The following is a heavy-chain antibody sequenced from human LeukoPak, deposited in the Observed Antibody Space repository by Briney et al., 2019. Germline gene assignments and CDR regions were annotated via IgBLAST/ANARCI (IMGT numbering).Heavy chain of an antibody. J-gene: IGHJ6*02. Sequence: ASVKVSCKTSGYTFSRYYIHWVRQAPGQGLEWMGIINTSGATTRYGQKFKGRVTATRDTSTSTVYMEMSSLNSEDTAVYYCARGLESSGWYGMDVWGQGTTIIVS. CDR3: ARGLESSGWYGMDV. CDR2: INTSGATT. CDR1: GYTFSRYY. D-gene: IGHD6-19*01. V-gene: IGHV1-46*01.